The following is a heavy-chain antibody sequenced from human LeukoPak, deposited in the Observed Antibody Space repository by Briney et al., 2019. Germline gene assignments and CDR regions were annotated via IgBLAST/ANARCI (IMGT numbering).Heavy chain of an antibody. CDR1: GGTFSSYA. CDR3: ARDRAIAAAGPWFDP. Sequence: GSSVKVSCKASGGTFSSYAISWVRQPPGQGLEWMGGIIPIFGTANYAQKFQGRVTITTDESTSTAYMELSSLRSEDTAVYYCARDRAIAAAGPWFDPWGQGTLVTVSS. V-gene: IGHV1-69*05. J-gene: IGHJ5*02. CDR2: IIPIFGTA. D-gene: IGHD6-13*01.